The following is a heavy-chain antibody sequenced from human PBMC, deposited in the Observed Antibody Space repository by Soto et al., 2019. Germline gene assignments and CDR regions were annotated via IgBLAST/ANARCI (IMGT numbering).Heavy chain of an antibody. J-gene: IGHJ4*02. CDR3: GKAMTTSAWGHFDY. D-gene: IGHD4-17*01. CDR1: GFTFSSYA. Sequence: LRLSWTASGFTFSSYAMNWVRQAPGKGLLWVSVISGSGGSIYYTDSVKGRFTISRDNSKNTLYLQMNSLSAEDTAVYYCGKAMTTSAWGHFDYSGQGALVSGSS. CDR2: ISGSGGSI. V-gene: IGHV3-23*01.